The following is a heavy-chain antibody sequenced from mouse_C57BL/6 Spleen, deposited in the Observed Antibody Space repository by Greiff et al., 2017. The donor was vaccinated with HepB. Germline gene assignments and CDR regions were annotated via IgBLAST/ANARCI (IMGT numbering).Heavy chain of an antibody. Sequence: EVQLQQSGPELVKPGASVKISCKASGYTFTDYYMNWVKQSHGKSLEWIGDINPNNGGTSYNQKFKGKATLTVDKSSSTAYMELGSLTSEDSAVYYCERGRYYGNAWFAYWGQGTLVTVSA. CDR3: ERGRYYGNAWFAY. D-gene: IGHD2-1*01. CDR1: GYTFTDYY. J-gene: IGHJ3*01. CDR2: INPNNGGT. V-gene: IGHV1-26*01.